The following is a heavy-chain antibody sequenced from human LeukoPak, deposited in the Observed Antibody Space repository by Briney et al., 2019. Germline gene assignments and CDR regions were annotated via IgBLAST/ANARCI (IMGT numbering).Heavy chain of an antibody. CDR1: GYTLTELS. J-gene: IGHJ6*04. V-gene: IGHV1-24*01. Sequence: ASVKVSCKVSGYTLTELSMHWVRQAPGKGLEWMGGIDPEDGETIYAQKFQGRVTMTEDTSTDTAYMELSSLRSGDTAVYYCATDVYCSSTSCMDVWGKGTTVTVSS. CDR3: ATDVYCSSTSCMDV. D-gene: IGHD2-2*01. CDR2: IDPEDGET.